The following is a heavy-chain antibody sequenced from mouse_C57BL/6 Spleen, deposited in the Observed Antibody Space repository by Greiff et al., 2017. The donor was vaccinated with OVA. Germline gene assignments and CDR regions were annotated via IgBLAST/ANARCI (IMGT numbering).Heavy chain of an antibody. D-gene: IGHD1-1*01. Sequence: QVQLKQSGPGLVAPSQSLSITCTVSGFSLTSYGVHWVRQPPGKGLEWLVVIWSDGSTTYNSALKSRLSISKDNSKSQVFLKMNSLQTDDTAMYYCARQRDYGSSYSYAMDYWGQGTSVTVSS. CDR3: ARQRDYGSSYSYAMDY. CDR1: GFSLTSYG. J-gene: IGHJ4*01. V-gene: IGHV2-6-1*01. CDR2: IWSDGST.